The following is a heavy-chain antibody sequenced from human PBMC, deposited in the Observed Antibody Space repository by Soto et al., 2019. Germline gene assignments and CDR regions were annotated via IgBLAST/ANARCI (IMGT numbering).Heavy chain of an antibody. Sequence: SETLSLTCTVSGGSISSYYWSWIRQPPGKGLEWIGYIYYSGSTNYNPSLKSRVTISVDTSKNQFSLKLSSVTAADTAVYYCARNSNYYDRLDYWGQGTLVTVSS. CDR2: IYYSGST. CDR1: GGSISSYY. D-gene: IGHD3-22*01. V-gene: IGHV4-59*01. CDR3: ARNSNYYDRLDY. J-gene: IGHJ4*02.